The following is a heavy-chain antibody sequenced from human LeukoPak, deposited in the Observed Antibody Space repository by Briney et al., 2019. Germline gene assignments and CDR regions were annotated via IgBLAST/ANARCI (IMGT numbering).Heavy chain of an antibody. CDR2: INHSGST. CDR3: ARQTGSGLFILP. J-gene: IGHJ4*02. Sequence: SETLSLTCDVYGGSFSGYYWSWIRQPPEKGLELIGEINHSGSTNYNPSLKSRVTISVDTSKNQFSLKLSSVTAADTAVYYCARQTGSGLFILPGGQGTLVTVSS. V-gene: IGHV4-34*01. D-gene: IGHD3/OR15-3a*01. CDR1: GGSFSGYY.